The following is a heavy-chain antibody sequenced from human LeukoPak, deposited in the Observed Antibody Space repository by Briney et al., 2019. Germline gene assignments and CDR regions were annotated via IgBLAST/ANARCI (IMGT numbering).Heavy chain of an antibody. V-gene: IGHV3-21*01. D-gene: IGHD6-19*01. CDR2: LSSSSSYI. CDR3: ARAARGSGWYYFDY. CDR1: GFTFSSYS. Sequence: GGSLRLSCAASGFTFSSYSMNWVRQAPGKGLEWVSSLSSSSSYIYYADSVKGRFTISRDNAENTLYLQMNSLRAEDTAVYYCARAARGSGWYYFDYWGQGTLVTVSS. J-gene: IGHJ4*02.